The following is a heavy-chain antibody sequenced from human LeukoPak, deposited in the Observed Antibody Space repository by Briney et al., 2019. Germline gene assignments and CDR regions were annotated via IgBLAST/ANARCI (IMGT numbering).Heavy chain of an antibody. Sequence: ASVKVSCKASGYTFTSYAMNWVRQAPGQGLEWKGWINTNTGNPTYAQGFTGRFVFSLDTSVSTAYLQISSLKAEDTAVYYCARSPYPLWFGELPNNWFDPWGQGTLVTVSS. CDR2: INTNTGNP. D-gene: IGHD3-10*01. V-gene: IGHV7-4-1*02. CDR3: ARSPYPLWFGELPNNWFDP. CDR1: GYTFTSYA. J-gene: IGHJ5*02.